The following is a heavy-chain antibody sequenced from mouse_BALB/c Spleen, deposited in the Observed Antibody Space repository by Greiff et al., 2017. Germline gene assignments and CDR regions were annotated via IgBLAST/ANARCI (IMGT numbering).Heavy chain of an antibody. Sequence: VKLVESGAELAKPGASVKMSCKASGYTFTSYWMHWVKQRPGQGLEWIGYINPSTGYTEYNQKFKDKATLTADKSSSTAYMQLSSLTSEDSAVYYCACLVRHYFDYWGQGTTLTVSS. J-gene: IGHJ2*01. CDR2: INPSTGYT. V-gene: IGHV1-7*01. CDR3: ACLVRHYFDY. D-gene: IGHD2-10*02. CDR1: GYTFTSYW.